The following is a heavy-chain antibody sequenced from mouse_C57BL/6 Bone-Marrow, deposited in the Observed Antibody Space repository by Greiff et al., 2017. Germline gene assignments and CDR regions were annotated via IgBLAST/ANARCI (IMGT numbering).Heavy chain of an antibody. CDR3: ARQLSYWYFDG. CDR1: GYTFTDYY. J-gene: IGHJ1*03. V-gene: IGHV1-26*01. D-gene: IGHD4-1*02. CDR2: INPNNGGT. Sequence: EVQLQQSGPELVKPGASVKISCKASGYTFTDYYMNWVKQSHGKSLEWIGDINPNNGGTSYNQKFKGKATLTVDKSSSTAYMELRSLTSEDSAVYYCARQLSYWYFDGWGTGTTGTVSS.